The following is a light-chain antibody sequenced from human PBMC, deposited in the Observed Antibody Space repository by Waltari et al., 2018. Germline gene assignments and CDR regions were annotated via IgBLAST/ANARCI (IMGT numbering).Light chain of an antibody. Sequence: IQLTQSPSPRSSSVGDRVTITFRASQGISNYLAWYQHKPGKAPKPLRHTASTLQSGVPSRFSGSGSGTDFTLTISSLQPEDFATYYCQQRHSYPITFGQGTRLDIK. V-gene: IGKV1-9*01. CDR1: QGISNY. CDR2: TAS. J-gene: IGKJ5*01. CDR3: QQRHSYPIT.